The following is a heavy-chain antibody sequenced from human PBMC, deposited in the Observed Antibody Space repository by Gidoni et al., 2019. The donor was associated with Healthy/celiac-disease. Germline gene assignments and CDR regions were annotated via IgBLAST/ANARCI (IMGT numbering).Heavy chain of an antibody. J-gene: IGHJ3*02. CDR3: ARGGGYCSSTSCSLDAFDI. V-gene: IGHV4-31*03. CDR1: GGSISSGGYY. CDR2: IYYSGST. Sequence: QVQLQESGPGLVKPSQTLSLTCTVSGGSISSGGYYWSWIRQHPGKGLEWIGYIYYSGSTYYNPSLKSRVTISVDTSKNQFSLKLSSVTAADTAVYYCARGGGYCSSTSCSLDAFDIWGQGTMVTVSS. D-gene: IGHD2-2*01.